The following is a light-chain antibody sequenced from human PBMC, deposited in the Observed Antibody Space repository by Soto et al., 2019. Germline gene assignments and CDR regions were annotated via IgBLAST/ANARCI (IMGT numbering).Light chain of an antibody. J-gene: IGKJ3*01. CDR3: QQSLNLPLT. CDR1: QDISNY. V-gene: IGKV1-33*01. CDR2: DAS. Sequence: DIQMTQSPSSLSASVGDRVTITCQASQDISNYLNWYQHKPGKATKLLIYDASSLETGVPPGFSGGGSGTDFTLTINNLQPEDVATYYCQQSLNLPLTFGPGTKGDIK.